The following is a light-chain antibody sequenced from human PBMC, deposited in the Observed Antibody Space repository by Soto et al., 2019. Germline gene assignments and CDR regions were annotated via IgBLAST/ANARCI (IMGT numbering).Light chain of an antibody. CDR3: SSYAGSNNYV. CDR1: RNDIGTYNL. CDR2: EVT. V-gene: IGLV2-8*01. J-gene: IGLJ1*01. Sequence: QSALTQPASVSESPGQSISISCGGGRNDIGTYNLVSWYQQHPGKAPKLIIYEVTKRPSGVPDRFSGSKSGNTASLTVSGLQAEDEADYYCSSYAGSNNYVFGTGTKVTVL.